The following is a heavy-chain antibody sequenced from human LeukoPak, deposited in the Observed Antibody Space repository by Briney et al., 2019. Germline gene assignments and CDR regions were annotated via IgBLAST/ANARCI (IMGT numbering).Heavy chain of an antibody. V-gene: IGHV1-2*02. CDR3: ASGYKFDF. CDR2: INPNSGDT. J-gene: IGHJ4*02. Sequence: ASVKVSCKASGYTFTGPYIHWVRQAPGQGLEWMGWINPNSGDTNSAQNFQGRVTMTRDTSISTAYMDLSRLTSDDTAIYYCASGYKFDFWGQGTLVTVSS. D-gene: IGHD5-12*01. CDR1: GYTFTGPY.